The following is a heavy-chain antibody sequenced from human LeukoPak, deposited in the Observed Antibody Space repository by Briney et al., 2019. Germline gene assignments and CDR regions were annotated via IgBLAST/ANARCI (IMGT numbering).Heavy chain of an antibody. CDR3: ARAGGYTEDIVVVPAATTFDY. CDR1: GGSFSGYY. J-gene: IGHJ4*02. CDR2: INHSGST. Sequence: RTSETLSLTCAVYGGSFSGYYWSWIRQPPGKGLEWIGEINHSGSTNYNPSLKSRVTISVDTSKNQFSLKLSSVAAADTAVYYCARAGGYTEDIVVVPAATTFDYWGQGTLVTVSS. D-gene: IGHD2-2*01. V-gene: IGHV4-34*01.